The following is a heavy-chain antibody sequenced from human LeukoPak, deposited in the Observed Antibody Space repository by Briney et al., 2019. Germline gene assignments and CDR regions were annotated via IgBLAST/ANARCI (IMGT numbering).Heavy chain of an antibody. Sequence: SETLSLTCTVSGGSINSGSYYWSWIRQPAGEQLEWIGRIYTSGSTNYNPSLKSRVTISVDTSKNQFSLRLSSVTAADTAVYYCARDWGVSARPGYMDVWGKGTTVTVSS. CDR1: GGSINSGSYY. CDR2: IYTSGST. CDR3: ARDWGVSARPGYMDV. J-gene: IGHJ6*03. D-gene: IGHD6-6*01. V-gene: IGHV4-61*02.